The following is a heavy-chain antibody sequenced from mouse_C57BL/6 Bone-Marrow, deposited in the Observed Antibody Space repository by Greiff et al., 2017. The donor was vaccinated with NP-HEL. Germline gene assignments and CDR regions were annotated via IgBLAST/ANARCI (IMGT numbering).Heavy chain of an antibody. CDR2: IDPENGDT. J-gene: IGHJ4*01. CDR3: TTDYYGGDY. CDR1: GFNIKDDY. V-gene: IGHV14-4*01. Sequence: EVQLQQSGAELVRPGASVKLSCTASGFNIKDDYMHWVKQRPEQGLEWIGWIDPENGDTEYASKFQGKATITADTSSNTAYLQLSSLTSEDTAVYYCTTDYYGGDYWGQGTSVTVSS.